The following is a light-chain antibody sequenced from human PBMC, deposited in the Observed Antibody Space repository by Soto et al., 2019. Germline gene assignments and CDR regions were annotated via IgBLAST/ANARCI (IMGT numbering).Light chain of an antibody. CDR1: QSISSW. J-gene: IGKJ1*01. V-gene: IGKV1-5*01. CDR3: QKYTNYPGT. Sequence: DIQMTQSPPTLSASVGDRVTITCRASQSISSWLAWYQQRPGKAPNLLIYDVSTLESGVPSRFSGSGSGTEFTLTISSLQPDDFATYYCQKYTNYPGTFGQGTKVEIK. CDR2: DVS.